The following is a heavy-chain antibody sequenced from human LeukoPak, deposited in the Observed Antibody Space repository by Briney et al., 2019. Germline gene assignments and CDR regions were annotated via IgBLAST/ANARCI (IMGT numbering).Heavy chain of an antibody. D-gene: IGHD3-10*01. CDR1: GFTFSSYD. CDR2: ISYDGSNK. CDR3: AKDLYAYYYGSGSYLDY. Sequence: GGSLRLSCAASGFTFSSYDMHWLRQAPGKGLEWVAVISYDGSNKYYADSVKGRFTISRDNSKNTLYLQMNSLRAEDTAVYYCAKDLYAYYYGSGSYLDYWGQGTLVTVSS. V-gene: IGHV3-30*18. J-gene: IGHJ4*02.